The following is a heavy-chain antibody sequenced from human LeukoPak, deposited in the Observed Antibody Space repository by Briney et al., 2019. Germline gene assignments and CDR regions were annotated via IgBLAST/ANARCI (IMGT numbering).Heavy chain of an antibody. D-gene: IGHD6-19*01. V-gene: IGHV1-69*13. CDR1: GGTFSSYA. Sequence: GASVTVSCKASGGTFSSYAISWVRQAPGQGLEWMGGIIPIFGTANYAQKFQGRVTITADESTSTAYMELSSLRSEDTAVYYCARVAYSSGWYYFDYWGQGTLVTVSS. J-gene: IGHJ4*02. CDR3: ARVAYSSGWYYFDY. CDR2: IIPIFGTA.